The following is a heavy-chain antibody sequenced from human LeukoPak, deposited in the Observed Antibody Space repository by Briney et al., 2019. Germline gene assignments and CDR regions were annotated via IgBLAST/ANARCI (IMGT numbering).Heavy chain of an antibody. V-gene: IGHV3-23*01. CDR1: GFTFSSYA. CDR2: ISGSGGST. J-gene: IGHJ6*04. CDR3: ARSAKSSHSTYSVVVPAAMRGDYYYYYGMDV. D-gene: IGHD2-2*01. Sequence: GSLRLSCAASGFTFSSYAMSWVRQAPGKGLEWVSAISGSGGSTYYADSVKGRFTISRDNSKNTLYLQMNSLRAEDTAVYYCARSAKSSHSTYSVVVPAAMRGDYYYYYGMDVWGKGTTVTVSS.